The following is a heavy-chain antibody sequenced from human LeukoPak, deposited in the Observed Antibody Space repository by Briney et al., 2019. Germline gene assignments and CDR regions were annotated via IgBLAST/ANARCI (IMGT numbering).Heavy chain of an antibody. CDR1: GYTFTGYY. CDR2: INPNSGGT. D-gene: IGHD3-22*01. CDR3: ARGFEESQWLYGNYYYYMDV. J-gene: IGHJ6*03. Sequence: GASVKVSCKASGYTFTGYYMHWVRQAPGQGLEWMGWINPNSGGTNYAQKFQGRVTITRNTSISTAYMELSSLRSEDTAVYYCARGFEESQWLYGNYYYYMDVWGKGTTVTVSS. V-gene: IGHV1-2*02.